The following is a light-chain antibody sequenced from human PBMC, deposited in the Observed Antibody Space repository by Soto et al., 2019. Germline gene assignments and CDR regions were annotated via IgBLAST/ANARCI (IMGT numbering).Light chain of an antibody. Sequence: ERLMTESPATLSVSPGERATLSCGASQSVSSNLAWYQQKPGQAPRPLIYGASTRAPGIPARFSGSGSGTEFPLPISSLQSEDFAVYSCQQYNNWTPITFGPGTRLE. V-gene: IGKV3-15*01. CDR1: QSVSSN. J-gene: IGKJ5*01. CDR3: QQYNNWTPIT. CDR2: GAS.